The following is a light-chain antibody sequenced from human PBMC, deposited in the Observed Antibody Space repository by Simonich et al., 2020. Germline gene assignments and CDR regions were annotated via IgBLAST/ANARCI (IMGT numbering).Light chain of an antibody. Sequence: DIVMTQYPDSLALSLGERATINCKSSQSVLYSSQNKNYLAWYQQKPGQPPELLIYWASTRESGVPDRFSGSGSGTDFTLTISSLQAEDVAVYYCQQYYSTPYTFGQGTKLEIK. CDR2: WAS. CDR3: QQYYSTPYT. CDR1: QSVLYSSQNKNY. J-gene: IGKJ2*01. V-gene: IGKV4-1*01.